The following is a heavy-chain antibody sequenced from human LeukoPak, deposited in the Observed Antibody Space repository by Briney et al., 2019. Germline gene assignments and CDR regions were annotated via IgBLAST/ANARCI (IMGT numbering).Heavy chain of an antibody. CDR1: GFIFSSYW. J-gene: IGHJ3*02. V-gene: IGHV3-74*01. CDR3: ARDDGSSGWSRGAFDI. D-gene: IGHD6-19*01. CDR2: INGDGSIT. Sequence: PGGSLRLSCEASGFIFSSYWMHWVRRVPGKGLVWVSGINGDGSITNYAGSVKGRFTISRDNAKNTLYLQMNSLRAEDTAVYYCARDDGSSGWSRGAFDIWGQGTMVTVSS.